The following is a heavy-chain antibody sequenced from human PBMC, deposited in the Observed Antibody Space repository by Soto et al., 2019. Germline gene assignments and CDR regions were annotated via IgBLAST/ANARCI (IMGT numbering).Heavy chain of an antibody. D-gene: IGHD1-26*01. Sequence: ASVKVSCKASGYTFTNYAMHWVRQAPGQRLERMGWINAGNGNKKYSQKLQGRVTINRDTSASTAYMELSSLRFEVTAVYYCARGGSLYWYFDLWGRGTLVTVSS. V-gene: IGHV1-3*01. CDR2: INAGNGNK. CDR3: ARGGSLYWYFDL. J-gene: IGHJ2*01. CDR1: GYTFTNYA.